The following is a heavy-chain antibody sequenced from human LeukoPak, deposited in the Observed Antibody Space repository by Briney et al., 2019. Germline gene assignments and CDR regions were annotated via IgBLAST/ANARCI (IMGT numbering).Heavy chain of an antibody. CDR1: GGTFSSYA. CDR2: IIPLFGTA. V-gene: IGHV1-69*05. D-gene: IGHD3-22*01. Sequence: GASVKVSCKASGGTFSSYAISWVRQAPGQGLEWMGRIIPLFGTAHYAQKIQGRVTITTDESTSTAYMELSRLRSEDTAVYYCAGNYYDSSGSELYFDYWGQGTLVTVSS. J-gene: IGHJ4*02. CDR3: AGNYYDSSGSELYFDY.